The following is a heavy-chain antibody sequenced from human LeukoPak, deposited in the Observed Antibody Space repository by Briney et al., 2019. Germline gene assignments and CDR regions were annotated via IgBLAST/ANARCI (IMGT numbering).Heavy chain of an antibody. CDR3: ARAPLATATIWWFDP. D-gene: IGHD5-12*01. V-gene: IGHV3-30*04. CDR2: ISYDGSNK. CDR1: GFTFSSYA. J-gene: IGHJ5*02. Sequence: PGGSLRLSCAASGFTFSSYAMHWVRQAPGKGPEWVAVISYDGSNKYYADSVKGRFTISRDNSKNTLYLQMNSLRAEDTAVYYCARAPLATATIWWFDPWGQGTLVTVSS.